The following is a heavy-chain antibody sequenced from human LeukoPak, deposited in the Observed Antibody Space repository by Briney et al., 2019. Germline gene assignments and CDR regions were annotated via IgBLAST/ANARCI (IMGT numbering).Heavy chain of an antibody. J-gene: IGHJ4*02. V-gene: IGHV4-39*01. CDR1: GGSISSSSHY. Sequence: SETLSLTCTVFGGSISSSSHYWGWIRQPPGEGLEWIGSIYFSGSTYYSPSLKSRVTISVDPSTNQFSLKLSSVTAADAAVYYCARLPEPGIAAAGTFDYWGQGTLVTVSS. CDR3: ARLPEPGIAAAGTFDY. CDR2: IYFSGST. D-gene: IGHD6-13*01.